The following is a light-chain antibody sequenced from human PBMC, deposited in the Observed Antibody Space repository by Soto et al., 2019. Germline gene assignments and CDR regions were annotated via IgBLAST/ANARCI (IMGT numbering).Light chain of an antibody. CDR1: QSISNY. CDR3: QQYDSVFT. V-gene: IGKV1-33*01. J-gene: IGKJ5*01. CDR2: GAS. Sequence: DIQMTQSPSSLSASVGDRVTITCRASQSISNYLNWYQQKPGKAPNLLIYGASNLETGVPSRFSGSGSGTDFTFTISSLQAEDIGTYFCQQYDSVFTFGQGTRLEIK.